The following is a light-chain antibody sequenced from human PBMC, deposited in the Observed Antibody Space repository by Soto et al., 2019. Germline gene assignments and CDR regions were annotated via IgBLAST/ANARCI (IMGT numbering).Light chain of an antibody. CDR1: QGIRND. V-gene: IGKV1-6*01. J-gene: IGKJ1*01. CDR3: LQDYNYPWT. Sequence: AIQMTQSPSSLSASVGDRVTITCRASQGIRNDLGWYQLKPGKAPKVLIYAATSLQSGVPSRFSGSGSGTDFTLTISSLQPEDFATYYCLQDYNYPWTFGQGTKVEIK. CDR2: AAT.